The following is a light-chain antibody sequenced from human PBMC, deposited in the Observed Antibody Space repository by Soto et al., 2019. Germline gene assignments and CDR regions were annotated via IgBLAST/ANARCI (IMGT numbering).Light chain of an antibody. CDR3: CSYARNRDVL. V-gene: IGLV2-23*01. J-gene: IGLJ3*02. CDR2: EAT. Sequence: QSALTQPASVSGSPGQSITISCTGTSSDVGSFNLVSWYQQHPGKAPQLMIYEATKRPSGVSNRFSGSKSGNTASLTISGLQAEDEADYYCCSYARNRDVLFGGGTKVTV. CDR1: SSDVGSFNL.